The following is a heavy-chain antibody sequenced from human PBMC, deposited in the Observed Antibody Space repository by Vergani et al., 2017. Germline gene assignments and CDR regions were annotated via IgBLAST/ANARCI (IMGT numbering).Heavy chain of an antibody. CDR1: GFTFSSYG. D-gene: IGHD5-24*01. CDR3: AKDSRDGYKKGGFDY. V-gene: IGHV3-30*02. Sequence: VQLVESGGGVVQPGGSLRLSCAASGFTFSSYGMHWVRQAPGKGLEWVAFIRYDGSNKYYADSVKGRFTISRDNSKNTLYLQMNSLRAEDTAVYYCAKDSRDGYKKGGFDYWGQGTLVTVSS. CDR2: IRYDGSNK. J-gene: IGHJ4*02.